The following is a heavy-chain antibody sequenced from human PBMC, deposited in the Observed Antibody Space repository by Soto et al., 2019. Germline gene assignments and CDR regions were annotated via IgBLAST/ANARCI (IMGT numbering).Heavy chain of an antibody. J-gene: IGHJ4*02. CDR1: GFTFSSYG. V-gene: IGHV3-33*01. CDR2: IWSDGNNK. D-gene: IGHD3-16*02. CDR3: ATFGGLLGPDY. Sequence: GGSLRLSCAASGFTFSSYGMHWVRQAPGKGLEWVALIWSDGNNKYYADSVKGRFTISRDNSKNTLYLQMNSLRADDTALYYCATFGGLLGPDYWGQGALVTVSS.